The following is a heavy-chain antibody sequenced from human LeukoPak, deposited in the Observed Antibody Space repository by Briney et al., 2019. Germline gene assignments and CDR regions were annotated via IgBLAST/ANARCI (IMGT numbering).Heavy chain of an antibody. V-gene: IGHV3-15*01. D-gene: IGHD4-17*01. Sequence: GSLRLSCAASGFTFSDVWMSWVRQAPGKGLEWVSRIKSKTDGGTTDYAAPVKGRFTISRDDSKSTLYLQMNSLKTEDTAVYYCTIDYGDYEGDYYFDYWGQGTLVTVSS. J-gene: IGHJ4*02. CDR3: TIDYGDYEGDYYFDY. CDR1: GFTFSDVW. CDR2: IKSKTDGGTT.